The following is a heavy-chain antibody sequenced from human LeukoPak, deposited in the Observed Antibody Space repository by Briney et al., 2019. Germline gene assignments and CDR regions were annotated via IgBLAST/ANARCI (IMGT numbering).Heavy chain of an antibody. Sequence: GGSLRLSCAASGFTFSTYSMNWVRQAPGKGLEWVSSISSSSSYIYYADSVKGRFTISRDNAKNSLYLQMNSLRAEDTAVYYCARDFPERRARIAVDYWGQGTLVTVSS. J-gene: IGHJ4*02. CDR1: GFTFSTYS. CDR3: ARDFPERRARIAVDY. V-gene: IGHV3-21*04. CDR2: ISSSSSYI. D-gene: IGHD6-19*01.